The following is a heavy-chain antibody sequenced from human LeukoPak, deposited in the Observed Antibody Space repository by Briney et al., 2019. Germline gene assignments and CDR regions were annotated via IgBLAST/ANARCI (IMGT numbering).Heavy chain of an antibody. CDR2: IYYSGST. CDR1: GGSITNYY. Sequence: SETLSLTCTVSGGSITNYYWSWIRQPPGKGLEWIGYIYYSGSTNYNPSLKSRVTLSVDTSRNQFSLSLRSMTAADTAVYYCARGQFYGDYDLVYWGQGTLVTVSS. CDR3: ARGQFYGDYDLVY. J-gene: IGHJ4*02. D-gene: IGHD4-17*01. V-gene: IGHV4-59*01.